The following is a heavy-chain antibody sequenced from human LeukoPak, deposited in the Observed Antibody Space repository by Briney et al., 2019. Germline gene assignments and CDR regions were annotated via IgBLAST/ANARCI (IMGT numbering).Heavy chain of an antibody. V-gene: IGHV3-30*14. CDR3: ARDSRRSTKEDLYYYGSGSYYNSGERRYYYYGMDV. CDR2: ISYDGSNK. D-gene: IGHD3-10*01. J-gene: IGHJ6*02. Sequence: GGSLRLSCAASGFTLSSYAMHWVRQAPGKGLEWVAVISYDGSNKYYADSVKGRFTISRDNSKNTLYLQMNSLRAEDTAVYYCARDSRRSTKEDLYYYGSGSYYNSGERRYYYYGMDVWGQGTTVTVSS. CDR1: GFTLSSYA.